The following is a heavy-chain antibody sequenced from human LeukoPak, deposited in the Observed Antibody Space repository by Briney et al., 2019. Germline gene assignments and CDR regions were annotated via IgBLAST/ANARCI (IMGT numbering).Heavy chain of an antibody. J-gene: IGHJ4*02. CDR1: GFKFDYFA. Sequence: GGSLRLSCVASGFKFDYFAMSWVRQAPGKRLEWVSTIGGSGSGPSYADSVRGRFTISRDNSNNMVYLQMDSLGAEDTAVYYCSRINYGGNSGYHFDSWGQGTLVTVSS. CDR3: SRINYGGNSGYHFDS. CDR2: IGGSGSGP. V-gene: IGHV3-23*01. D-gene: IGHD4-23*01.